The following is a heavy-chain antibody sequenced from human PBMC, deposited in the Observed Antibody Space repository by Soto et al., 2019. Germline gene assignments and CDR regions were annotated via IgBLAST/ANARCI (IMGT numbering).Heavy chain of an antibody. V-gene: IGHV4-34*01. CDR1: GGSFSGYY. J-gene: IGHJ4*02. CDR3: ARVPYSSSSADY. D-gene: IGHD6-6*01. CDR2: INHSGST. Sequence: SETLSLTCAVYGGSFSGYYWSWIRQPPGKGLEWIGEINHSGSTNYNPSLKSRVTISVDTSKNQFSLKLSSVTAADTAVYYCARVPYSSSSADYWGQGTLVTVSS.